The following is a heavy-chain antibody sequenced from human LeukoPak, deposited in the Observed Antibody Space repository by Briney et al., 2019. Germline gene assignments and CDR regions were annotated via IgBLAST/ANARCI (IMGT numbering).Heavy chain of an antibody. Sequence: PGRSLRLSCAASGFTFSAYAMHWVRQAPGQGLEWVADISYDGKTKHYADSVKGRFTISRDDYQSTLYLQMDSLGAEDTAVYHCARGFSDYLDYWGQGTLVTVSS. V-gene: IGHV3-30*04. CDR1: GFTFSAYA. CDR3: ARGFSDYLDY. J-gene: IGHJ4*02. CDR2: ISYDGKTK. D-gene: IGHD6-19*01.